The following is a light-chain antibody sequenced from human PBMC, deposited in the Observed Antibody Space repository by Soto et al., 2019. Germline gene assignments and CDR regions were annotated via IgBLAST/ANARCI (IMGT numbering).Light chain of an antibody. CDR1: MSDVGRYNY. V-gene: IGLV2-14*03. J-gene: IGLJ1*01. CDR3: NSYAGTNTPYI. Sequence: QSVLTQPASVSGSPGQSITISCTGTMSDVGRYNYVSWYQQYPGKAPKAMIYDVSNRPSGVSNRFSGSKSGNTASLTISGLQAEDEADYYCNSYAGTNTPYIFRTGTKVPVL. CDR2: DVS.